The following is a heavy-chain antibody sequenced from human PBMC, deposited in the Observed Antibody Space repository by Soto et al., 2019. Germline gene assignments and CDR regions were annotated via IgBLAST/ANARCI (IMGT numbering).Heavy chain of an antibody. V-gene: IGHV3-23*01. CDR2: ISGSGGST. CDR3: AKGVGATTGFSAFDI. D-gene: IGHD1-26*01. Sequence: SGGSLSLSCAASGFTFSSYAMSWVRQAPGKGLEWVSAISGSGGSTYYADSVKGRFTISRDNSKNTLYLQMNSLRAEDTAVYYCAKGVGATTGFSAFDIWGQGTMVTVSS. CDR1: GFTFSSYA. J-gene: IGHJ3*02.